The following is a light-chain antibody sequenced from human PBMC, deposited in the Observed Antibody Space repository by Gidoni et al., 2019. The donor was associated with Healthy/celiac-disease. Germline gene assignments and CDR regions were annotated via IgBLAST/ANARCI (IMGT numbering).Light chain of an antibody. CDR1: QSVSSY. J-gene: IGKJ2*01. CDR3: QQRSNWPPT. CDR2: DAS. Sequence: EIVLTQSPATLSLSPGERATLSCRASQSVSSYLAWYKQKPGQAPRLLIYDASNRATGIPARFSGSGSGTDFTLTISSLEPEDFAVYYCQQRSNWPPTFGQXTKLEIK. V-gene: IGKV3-11*01.